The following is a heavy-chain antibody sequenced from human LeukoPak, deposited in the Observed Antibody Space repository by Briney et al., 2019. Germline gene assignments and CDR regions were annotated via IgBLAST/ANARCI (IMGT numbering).Heavy chain of an antibody. D-gene: IGHD6-19*01. V-gene: IGHV3-30*18. CDR2: ISYDGSNK. CDR3: AKDEGAGLVGPGHYSGMDV. Sequence: GGSLRLSCVVSGFTFSTYGMHWVRQAPGKGLEWVALISYDGSNKYYADSVKGRFTISRDNSKNTLYLQMNSLRVEDTAVYHCAKDEGAGLVGPGHYSGMDVWGQGATVTVSS. CDR1: GFTFSTYG. J-gene: IGHJ6*02.